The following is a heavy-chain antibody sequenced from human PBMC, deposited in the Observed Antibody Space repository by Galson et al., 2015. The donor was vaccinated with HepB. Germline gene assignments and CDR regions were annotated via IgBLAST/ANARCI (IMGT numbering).Heavy chain of an antibody. CDR1: GFTFDDYA. Sequence: SLRLSCAASGFTFDDYAMHWVRQAPGKGLEWVSGISWNRGSIGYADSVKGRFTISRDNAKNSLYLQMNSLRAEDTALYYCAKSGGFLPLYYFDYWGQGTLVTVSS. D-gene: IGHD3-3*01. CDR2: ISWNRGSI. CDR3: AKSGGFLPLYYFDY. J-gene: IGHJ4*02. V-gene: IGHV3-9*01.